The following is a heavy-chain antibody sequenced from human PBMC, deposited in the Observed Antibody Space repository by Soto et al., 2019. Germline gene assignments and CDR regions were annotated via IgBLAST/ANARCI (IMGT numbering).Heavy chain of an antibody. J-gene: IGHJ4*02. Sequence: QVQLQESGPGLVKPSQTLSLTCTVSGGSISSGGYYWSWIRQHPGKGLEWIGYIYYSGSTYYNPSLKRRVTISVDTSKNQFSLKLSSVTAADTAVYYCACRIAVAGTVDYWGQGTLVTVSS. CDR1: GGSISSGGYY. CDR3: ACRIAVAGTVDY. D-gene: IGHD6-19*01. CDR2: IYYSGST. V-gene: IGHV4-31*03.